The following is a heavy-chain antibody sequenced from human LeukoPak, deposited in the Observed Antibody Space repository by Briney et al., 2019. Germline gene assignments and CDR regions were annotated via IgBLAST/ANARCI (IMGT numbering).Heavy chain of an antibody. CDR2: IYTSGTT. CDR3: ARGPLDDSNYVLINWFDP. V-gene: IGHV4-4*07. Sequence: PSETLSLTCTVSGGSISSYYWSWIRQPAGKGLEWIGRIYTSGTTNYNPSLKSRVTMSVDTSKKQFSLKLSSVTAADTAVYYCARGPLDDSNYVLINWFDPWGQGTLVTVSS. D-gene: IGHD4-11*01. J-gene: IGHJ5*02. CDR1: GGSISSYY.